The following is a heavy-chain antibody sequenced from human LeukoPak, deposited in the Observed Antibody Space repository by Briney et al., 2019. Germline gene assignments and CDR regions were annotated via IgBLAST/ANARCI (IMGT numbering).Heavy chain of an antibody. CDR3: ARREDFWYFDL. J-gene: IGHJ2*01. CDR1: GGSISTYY. V-gene: IGHV4-59*08. CDR2: IYYTGST. Sequence: PSETLSLTCTISGGSISTYYWSWIRQPPGKGLEWIGYIYYTGSTTYNPSLKSRATISVDTSKNHFSLKLISVTAADTAVYFCARREDFWYFDLWGRGTLVTVSS.